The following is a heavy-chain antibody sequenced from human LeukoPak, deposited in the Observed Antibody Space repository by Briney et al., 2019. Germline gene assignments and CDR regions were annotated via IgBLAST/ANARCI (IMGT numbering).Heavy chain of an antibody. Sequence: PGRSLRLSCAASGFTFDDYAMHWVRHAPGKGLEWVSGISWNSGSIGYADSVKGRFTISRDNAKNSLYLQMNSLRAEDMALCYCAKGTSYSSSDPFDYWGQGTLVTVSS. V-gene: IGHV3-9*03. J-gene: IGHJ4*02. CDR1: GFTFDDYA. D-gene: IGHD6-6*01. CDR3: AKGTSYSSSDPFDY. CDR2: ISWNSGSI.